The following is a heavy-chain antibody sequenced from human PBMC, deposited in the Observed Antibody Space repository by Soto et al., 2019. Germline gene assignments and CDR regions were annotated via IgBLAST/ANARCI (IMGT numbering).Heavy chain of an antibody. Sequence: EVQLVESGGGLVHPGGSLRLSCEASGFTFRNYDMHWVRQGTGKGLEWVSGIRAAGDPYYADSVEDRFTISRENAQNSFFLQMISLRVGDTAVYYCARTDRDFYGLDVWGQGTTVIVSS. CDR1: GFTFRNYD. CDR3: ARTDRDFYGLDV. D-gene: IGHD2-21*02. J-gene: IGHJ6*02. V-gene: IGHV3-13*05. CDR2: IRAAGDP.